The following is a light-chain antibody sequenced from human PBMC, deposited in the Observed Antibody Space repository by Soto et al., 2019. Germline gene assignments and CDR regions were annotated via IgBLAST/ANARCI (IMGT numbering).Light chain of an antibody. J-gene: IGKJ1*01. Sequence: DIVMTQSPDSLAVSLGARATINCKSSQSVLYSSNNKNYLAWYQQRPGQPPNLLIYWASTRESGVPDRFSGSGSGTDFTLTISSLQAEDVAIYYCQQYFSFPCTFGQGTKVEIK. CDR3: QQYFSFPCT. CDR1: QSVLYSSNNKNY. V-gene: IGKV4-1*01. CDR2: WAS.